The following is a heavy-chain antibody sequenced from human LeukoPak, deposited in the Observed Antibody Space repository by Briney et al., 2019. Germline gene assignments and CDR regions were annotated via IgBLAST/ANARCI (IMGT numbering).Heavy chain of an antibody. D-gene: IGHD3-16*01. Sequence: ASVKISCKASGYTLSDNYLHWVRQAPEQRFEWMAWINPSNGETKFARRFQGRVTMTRDTSINTAYMELSGLRPDDTAVYYCARSQFRTTNSGAWGFQPWGQGTLVTVSS. CDR3: ARSQFRTTNSGAWGFQP. V-gene: IGHV1-2*02. CDR1: GYTLSDNY. CDR2: INPSNGET. J-gene: IGHJ1*01.